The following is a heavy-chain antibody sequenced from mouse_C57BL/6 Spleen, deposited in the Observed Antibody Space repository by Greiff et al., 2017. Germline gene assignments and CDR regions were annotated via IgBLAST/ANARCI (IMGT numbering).Heavy chain of an antibody. Sequence: VQLQQSGAELVMPGASVKLSCKASGYTFTSYWMHWVKQRPGQGLEWIAEIDPSDSYTNYNQKFKGKSTLTVDKSSSTAYMQLSSLTSEDSAVYYCAVYYSNYDYAMDYWGQGTSVTVSS. CDR3: AVYYSNYDYAMDY. V-gene: IGHV1-69*01. D-gene: IGHD2-5*01. CDR1: GYTFTSYW. J-gene: IGHJ4*01. CDR2: IDPSDSYT.